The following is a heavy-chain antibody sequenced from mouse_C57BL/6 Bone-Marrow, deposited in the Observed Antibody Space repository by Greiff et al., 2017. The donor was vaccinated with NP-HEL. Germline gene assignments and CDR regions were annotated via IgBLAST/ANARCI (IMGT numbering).Heavy chain of an antibody. CDR3: ASVGMIYYEYLYAMDY. Sequence: VQLQQSGAELARPGASVQMSCKASGYTFTSYTMHWVKQRPGQGMEWIGYINPSSGYTKYNQKIKDKATLYADKSSSTAYVQLSSLTSEDSAVYYCASVGMIYYEYLYAMDYWGQGTSVTVSS. D-gene: IGHD2-4*01. CDR2: INPSSGYT. V-gene: IGHV1-4*01. J-gene: IGHJ4*01. CDR1: GYTFTSYT.